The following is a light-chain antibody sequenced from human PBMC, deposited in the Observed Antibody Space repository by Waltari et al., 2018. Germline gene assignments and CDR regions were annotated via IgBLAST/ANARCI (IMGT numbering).Light chain of an antibody. CDR1: QSVSSSY. CDR2: GAS. V-gene: IGKV3-20*01. Sequence: EIVLTQSPGTLSSSPGERATLSCRASQSVSSSYLAWYQQKPGQAPGLLIYGASSRATGITDRFSGSGSGTDFTLTISRLEPEDFAVYYCQQYGRSPRTFGQGTTVEIK. J-gene: IGKJ1*01. CDR3: QQYGRSPRT.